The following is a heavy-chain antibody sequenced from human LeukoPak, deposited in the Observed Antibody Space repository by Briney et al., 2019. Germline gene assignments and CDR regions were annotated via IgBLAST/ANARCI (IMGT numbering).Heavy chain of an antibody. V-gene: IGHV1-69*13. D-gene: IGHD5-18*01. CDR1: GGTFSSYA. CDR2: IIPIFGTA. Sequence: ASAKVSCKASGGTFSSYAISWVRQAPGQGLEWMGGIIPIFGTANYAQKFQGRVTIAADESTSTAYMELSSLRSEDTAVYYCARSRDTAMVTFFDYWGQGTLVTVSS. CDR3: ARSRDTAMVTFFDY. J-gene: IGHJ4*02.